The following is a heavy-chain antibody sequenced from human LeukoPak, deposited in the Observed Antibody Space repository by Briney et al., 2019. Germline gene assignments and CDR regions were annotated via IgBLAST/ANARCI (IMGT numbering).Heavy chain of an antibody. CDR1: GGSISSYY. J-gene: IGHJ6*03. CDR3: ARALHCSSTSCYGGYYYYMDV. Sequence: SETLSLTCTVSGGSISSYYWSWIRQPAGKGLEWIGRIYTSGSTNYNPSLKSRVTMSVDTSKNQFSLKLSSVTAADTAVYYCARALHCSSTSCYGGYYYYMDVWGKGTRSPSP. D-gene: IGHD2-2*01. V-gene: IGHV4-4*07. CDR2: IYTSGST.